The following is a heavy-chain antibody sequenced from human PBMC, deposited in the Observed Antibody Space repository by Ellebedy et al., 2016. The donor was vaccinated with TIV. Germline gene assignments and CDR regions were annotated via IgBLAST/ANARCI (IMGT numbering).Heavy chain of an antibody. V-gene: IGHV3-74*01. CDR2: INSDGSST. D-gene: IGHD1-7*01. CDR3: ATAGNYCFDH. CDR1: GFTFSSYW. J-gene: IGHJ4*02. Sequence: GESLKISCAASGFTFSSYWMHWVRQAPGKGLVWVSRINSDGSSTSYADSVKGRFTISRDNAKNTLYLQMNTLRAEDTAVYYCATAGNYCFDHWGQGALVTVSS.